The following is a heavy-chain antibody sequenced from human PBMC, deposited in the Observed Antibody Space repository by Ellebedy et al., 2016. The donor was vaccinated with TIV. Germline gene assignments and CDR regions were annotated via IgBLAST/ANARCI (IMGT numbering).Heavy chain of an antibody. D-gene: IGHD2-2*01. J-gene: IGHJ4*02. CDR3: ASIRTDNDY. Sequence: ESLKISCAASGFAVSSNYMSWVRQAPGKALEWLSAIYSDGATYYADSVKARFTISRDNSKNTVNLEMYSLRVEDTAVYYCASIRTDNDYWGQGTLVTVSS. V-gene: IGHV3-66*01. CDR1: GFAVSSNY. CDR2: IYSDGAT.